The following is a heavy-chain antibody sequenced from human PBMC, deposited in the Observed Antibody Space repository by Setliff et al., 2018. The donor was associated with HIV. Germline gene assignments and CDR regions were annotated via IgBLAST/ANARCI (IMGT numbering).Heavy chain of an antibody. Sequence: PSETLSLTCTVSGGSISSGSYYWSWIRQPAGKGLEWIGRIYTSGSTKYNPSLKSRVTISVDTSKNQFSLTLSSVTAADTAVYYCASEAWTSYRSSSGYYYYYMDVWGKGTTVTVS. V-gene: IGHV4-61*02. CDR3: ASEAWTSYRSSSGYYYYYMDV. CDR1: GGSISSGSYY. D-gene: IGHD6-6*01. CDR2: IYTSGST. J-gene: IGHJ6*03.